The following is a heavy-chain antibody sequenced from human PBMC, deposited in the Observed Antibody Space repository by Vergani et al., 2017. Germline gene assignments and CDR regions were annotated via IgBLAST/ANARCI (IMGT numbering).Heavy chain of an antibody. D-gene: IGHD6-13*01. CDR1: GFTFSSYA. CDR2: INWNSDSI. V-gene: IGHV3-9*01. J-gene: IGHJ2*01. Sequence: EVQLLESGGGLVQPGGSLRLSCAASGFTFSSYAMHWVRHAPGKGLEWVSGINWNSDSIAYADSVKGRFTISRDNAKNSLYLQMNSLRAEDTALYYCVKDIAASGNYWYFDLWGRGTLVTVSS. CDR3: VKDIAASGNYWYFDL.